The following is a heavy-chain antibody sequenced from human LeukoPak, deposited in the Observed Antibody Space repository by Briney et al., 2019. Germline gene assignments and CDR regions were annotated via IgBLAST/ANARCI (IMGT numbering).Heavy chain of an antibody. CDR1: GFTFGSYA. CDR3: AKVVVVHATFHAFDT. Sequence: GGSLRLSCAASGFTFGSYAMSWVRQAPGKGLEWVSGISGSGGNTYYADSVKGRFTISRDNSKNTLYLQINSLRAEDTAVYYCAKVVVVHATFHAFDTWGQGTMVTVSS. V-gene: IGHV3-23*01. CDR2: ISGSGGNT. D-gene: IGHD2-15*01. J-gene: IGHJ3*02.